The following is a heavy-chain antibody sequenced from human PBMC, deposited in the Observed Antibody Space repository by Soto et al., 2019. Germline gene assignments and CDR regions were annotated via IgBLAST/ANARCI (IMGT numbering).Heavy chain of an antibody. Sequence: ASVKVSCKASGGTFSSHAISWVRQAPGQGLKWKGGIIPIFGTANYAQKFQGRVTITADESTSTAYMELSSLRSEDTAVYYCARGPPDCSGGSCYPTHFDYWGQGTLVTVSS. D-gene: IGHD2-15*01. CDR3: ARGPPDCSGGSCYPTHFDY. CDR2: IIPIFGTA. V-gene: IGHV1-69*13. J-gene: IGHJ4*02. CDR1: GGTFSSHA.